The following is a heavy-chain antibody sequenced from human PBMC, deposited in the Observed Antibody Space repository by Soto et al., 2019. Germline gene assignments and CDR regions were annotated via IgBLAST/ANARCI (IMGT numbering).Heavy chain of an antibody. CDR1: GYSFTKYW. CDR2: IYPGDSDT. CDR3: ARTVDGVNDPYYFDY. V-gene: IGHV5-51*01. D-gene: IGHD5-12*01. J-gene: IGHJ4*02. Sequence: EAQLVQSGAEVKKPGESLKISCQGSGYSFTKYWFGWVRQLPGKGLEWMGIIYPGDSDTRYSPSFQGQVTISADKSISTTYLQWSRLKASDTAIYYCARTVDGVNDPYYFDYWGQGTPVTVSS.